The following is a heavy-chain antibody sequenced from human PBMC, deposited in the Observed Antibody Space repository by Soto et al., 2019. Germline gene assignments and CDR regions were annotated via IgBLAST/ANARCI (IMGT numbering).Heavy chain of an antibody. Sequence: QVQLVQSGAEVKRPGASVKVSCKASGYTFTTYYMHWVRQAPGQGLEWLGIINPNGGSTTYAQKFRGRVTMPRHTPRSTVSWELSSLSSEDPAVYYWAGAGYCSGGTCSRGNGDYGGQEPLVPV. CDR1: GYTFTTYY. CDR3: AGAGYCSGGTCSRGNGDY. CDR2: INPNGGST. J-gene: IGHJ4*02. D-gene: IGHD2-15*01. V-gene: IGHV1-46*01.